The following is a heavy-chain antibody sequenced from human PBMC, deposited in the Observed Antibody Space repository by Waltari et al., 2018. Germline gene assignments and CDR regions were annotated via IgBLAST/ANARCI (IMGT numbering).Heavy chain of an antibody. CDR3: ASVTYGDYYFDY. CDR2: IYYSGST. V-gene: IGHV4-39*07. D-gene: IGHD4-17*01. Sequence: QLQLQESGPGLVKPSATRSLTCTVSGGSIRRSSSYWGRIRQPPGKGLEWIGSIYYSGSTYYNTSLKSRVTISVETSKNQFSLKLSSVTAADTAVYYCASVTYGDYYFDYWGQGTLVTVSS. CDR1: GGSIRRSSSY. J-gene: IGHJ4*02.